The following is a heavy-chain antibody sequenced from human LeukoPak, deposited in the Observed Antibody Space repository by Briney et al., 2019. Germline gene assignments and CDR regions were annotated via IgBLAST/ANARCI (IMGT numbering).Heavy chain of an antibody. J-gene: IGHJ4*02. CDR1: GFTFSSYW. CDR2: VSYDGTNK. D-gene: IGHD2-15*01. V-gene: IGHV3-30*03. Sequence: GGSLRLSCAASGFTFSSYWMSWVRQAPGKGLEWVAVVSYDGTNKFYADSVKGRFTISRDGSKNTLYLQMNSLGVEDAAVYYCASSADSCYSGWCSDHWGQGALVTVPS. CDR3: ASSADSCYSGWCSDH.